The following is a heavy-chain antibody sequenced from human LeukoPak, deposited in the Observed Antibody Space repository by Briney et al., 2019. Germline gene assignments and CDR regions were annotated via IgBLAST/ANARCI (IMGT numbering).Heavy chain of an antibody. CDR1: GFTFSNYD. J-gene: IGHJ4*02. CDR2: IRSDESNR. Sequence: PGGSLRLSCAASGFTFSNYDMHWVRQAPGKGLEWVAFIRSDESNRYYTDSVKGRFTISRDNSKNTLYLQMNSLRAEDTAVYYCARDRAVYRDQVGATYYWGQGTLVTVSS. V-gene: IGHV3-30*02. D-gene: IGHD1-26*01. CDR3: ARDRAVYRDQVGATYY.